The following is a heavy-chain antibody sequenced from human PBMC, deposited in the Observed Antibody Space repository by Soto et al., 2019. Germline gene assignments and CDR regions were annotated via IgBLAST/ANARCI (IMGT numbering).Heavy chain of an antibody. CDR3: AHIRVSGDCKPWFGP. D-gene: IGHD2-21*01. CDR2: IYWDDDN. CDR1: GFSLSTSGVG. Sequence: QITLKESGPTLVKPTQPLTLTCTFSGFSLSTSGVGVGWIRQPPGKAVEWLAFIYWDDDNRYSPSLKSRLTVTKDTSTNQVVLTMTNMDPVDTATYYCAHIRVSGDCKPWFGPWGQGTLFVVSS. J-gene: IGHJ5*02. V-gene: IGHV2-5*02.